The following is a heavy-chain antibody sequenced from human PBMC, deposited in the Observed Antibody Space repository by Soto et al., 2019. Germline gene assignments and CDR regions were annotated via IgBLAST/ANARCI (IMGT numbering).Heavy chain of an antibody. CDR3: ARHPLSAVPAAGVLSCYYGMDV. CDR1: GYSFTSYW. Sequence: GESLKISCKGSGYSFTSYWISWVRQMPGKGLEWMGRIDPSDSYTNYSPSFQGHVTISADKSISTAYLQWSSLKASDTAMYYCARHPLSAVPAAGVLSCYYGMDVWGQGTTVTAP. D-gene: IGHD2-2*01. CDR2: IDPSDSYT. J-gene: IGHJ6*02. V-gene: IGHV5-10-1*01.